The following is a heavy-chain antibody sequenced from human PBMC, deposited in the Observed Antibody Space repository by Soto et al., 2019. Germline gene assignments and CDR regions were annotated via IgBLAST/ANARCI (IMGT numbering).Heavy chain of an antibody. Sequence: KTSETLSLTCAVYGGSFSGYYWSWIRQPPGKGLEWIGEINHSGSTNYNPPLKSRVTISVDTSKNQFSLKLSSVTAADTAVYYCARGGLAAAGKDYYYGMDVWGQGTTVTVSS. J-gene: IGHJ6*02. CDR2: INHSGST. V-gene: IGHV4-34*01. CDR3: ARGGLAAAGKDYYYGMDV. CDR1: GGSFSGYY. D-gene: IGHD6-13*01.